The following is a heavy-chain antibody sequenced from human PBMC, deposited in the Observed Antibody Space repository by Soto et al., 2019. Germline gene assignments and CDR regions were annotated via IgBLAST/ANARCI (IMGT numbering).Heavy chain of an antibody. CDR1: GFTFHRYT. CDR3: ASPPLCVGALLHDY. J-gene: IGHJ4*02. D-gene: IGHD3-10*01. CDR2: ITSTSNYI. Sequence: EVQLVESGGGLVKPGESLRLSCAASGFTFHRYTMTWVRQAPGKGLEWVSSITSTSNYIYYADSVMGRFTISRDNAKNSLYLQMNSLRAEDTAFYYCASPPLCVGALLHDYWGQGILVTVSS. V-gene: IGHV3-21*01.